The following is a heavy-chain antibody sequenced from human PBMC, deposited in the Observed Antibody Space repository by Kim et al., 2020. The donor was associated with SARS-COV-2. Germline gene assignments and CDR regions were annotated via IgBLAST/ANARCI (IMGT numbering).Heavy chain of an antibody. Sequence: SETLSLTCTVSGGSISSSSYYWGWIRQPPGKGLEWIGSIYYSGSTYYNPSLKSRVTISVDTSKNQFSLKLSSVTAADTAVYYCARQWGVKHTPPYWFDP. D-gene: IGHD2-21*01. J-gene: IGHJ5*02. CDR1: GGSISSSSYY. CDR2: IYYSGST. V-gene: IGHV4-39*01. CDR3: ARQWGVKHTPPYWFDP.